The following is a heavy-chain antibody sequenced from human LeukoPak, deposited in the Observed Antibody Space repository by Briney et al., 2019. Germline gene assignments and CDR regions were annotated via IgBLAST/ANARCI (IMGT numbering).Heavy chain of an antibody. D-gene: IGHD2-8*01. CDR2: INPNSGGT. CDR3: ARDQNIVLMVYAIY. V-gene: IGHV1-2*02. CDR1: GYTFTGYY. J-gene: IGHJ4*02. Sequence: ASVKVSCTASGYTFTGYYMHWVRQAPGQGLEWMGWINPNSGGTNYAQKFQGRVTMTRDTSISTAYMELSRLRSDDTAVYYCARDQNIVLMVYAIYWGQGTLVTVSS.